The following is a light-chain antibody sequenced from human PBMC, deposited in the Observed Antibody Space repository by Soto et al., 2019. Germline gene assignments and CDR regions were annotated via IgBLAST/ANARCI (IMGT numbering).Light chain of an antibody. J-gene: IGKJ5*01. CDR2: GAS. Sequence: ENVLTQSPGTLSLSPGERDTLTCRASQSVSSSYLAWYQQKPGQAPRLLIYGASSRATGIPDRFSGSGSGTDFTLTISSLQSEDFAVYYCQQRSNLPITFGQGTLLEI. V-gene: IGKV3D-20*02. CDR1: QSVSSSY. CDR3: QQRSNLPIT.